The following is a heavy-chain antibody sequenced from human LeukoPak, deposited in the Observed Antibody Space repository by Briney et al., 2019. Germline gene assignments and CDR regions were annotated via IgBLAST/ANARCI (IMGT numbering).Heavy chain of an antibody. CDR3: AKNGYSTDSTF. J-gene: IGHJ4*02. Sequence: PGGSLRLSCAASGFTFTNYAMSWVRQAPGKGLEGVSAIVGSGASTYYADSVKGRFTISRDNSKNTVYLQMNSLRAEDTAVYFCAKNGYSTDSTFWGQGTLVTVSS. D-gene: IGHD5-12*01. V-gene: IGHV3-23*01. CDR2: IVGSGAST. CDR1: GFTFTNYA.